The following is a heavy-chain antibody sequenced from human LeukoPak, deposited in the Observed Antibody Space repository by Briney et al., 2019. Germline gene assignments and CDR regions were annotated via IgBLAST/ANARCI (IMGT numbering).Heavy chain of an antibody. CDR3: ARGITGTSFDY. CDR1: GYTFTSYF. J-gene: IGHJ4*02. V-gene: IGHV1-46*01. CDR2: INPSGGST. Sequence: ASVKVSCKSYGYTFTSYFMHWVRQAPGQGLEWMGIINPSGGSTNYAQKFQGRVTMTRDTSTSTVYMELSRLRSEDTAVYYCARGITGTSFDYWGQGTLVTVSS. D-gene: IGHD1-20*01.